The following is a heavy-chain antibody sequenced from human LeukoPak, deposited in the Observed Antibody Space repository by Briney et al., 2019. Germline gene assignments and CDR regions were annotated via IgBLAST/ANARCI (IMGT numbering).Heavy chain of an antibody. V-gene: IGHV3-30*02. CDR1: GFSFSNYG. CDR3: ARGTTVVSHFDY. CDR2: IRSDAANK. J-gene: IGHJ4*02. Sequence: GGSLRLSCLASGFSFSNYGIHWVRQAPGRGLEWVAFIRSDAANKYYADSVKGRSTVSRDNSKNTLYLQMNSLRAEDTAVYYCARGTTVVSHFDYWGQGTLVTVSS. D-gene: IGHD4-23*01.